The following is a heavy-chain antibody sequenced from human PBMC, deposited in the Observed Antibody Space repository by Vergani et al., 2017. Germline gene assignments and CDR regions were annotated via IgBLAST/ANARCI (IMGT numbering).Heavy chain of an antibody. CDR1: GFSFNSYW. CDR3: ASPNRRSRIYYYYGMDV. V-gene: IGHV3-74*03. CDR2: IKSDGSIT. D-gene: IGHD3-10*01. Sequence: DVHLAESGGGFFQPGGSLRLSCSASGFSFNSYWMHWVRQVPGKGLLWVSRIKSDGSITAYADSVKGRFTISRDNAQNTLYLQMNSLRVEDTGVYYCASPNRRSRIYYYYGMDVWGQGTTVTVSS. J-gene: IGHJ6*02.